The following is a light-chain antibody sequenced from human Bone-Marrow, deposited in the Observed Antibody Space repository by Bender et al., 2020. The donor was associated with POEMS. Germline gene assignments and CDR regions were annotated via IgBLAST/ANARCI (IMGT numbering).Light chain of an antibody. CDR1: NTDLGPHTV. CDR2: GDS. J-gene: IGLJ1*01. V-gene: IGLV2-23*02. Sequence: QSALTQPASVSESPGESITVSCTGDNTDLGPHTVVSWYQQHPGRVPKLMIYGDSKRPSGVSDRFSASKSGSTASLTISGLQAEDEADYYSSSYDTTTTLFVFGSGTKVSVL. CDR3: SSYDTTTTLFV.